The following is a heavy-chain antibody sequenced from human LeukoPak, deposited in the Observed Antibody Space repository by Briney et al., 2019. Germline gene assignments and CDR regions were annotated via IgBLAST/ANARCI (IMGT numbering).Heavy chain of an antibody. V-gene: IGHV4-59*01. CDR3: ARDRHSSFDY. J-gene: IGHJ4*02. D-gene: IGHD6-13*01. CDR1: GGSISSYY. CDR2: IYYSGST. Sequence: PSETLSLTCTVSGGSISSYYWSWIRQPPGEGLEWIGYIYYSGSTNYNPSLKSRVTISVDTSKNQFSLKLSSVTAADTAVYYCARDRHSSFDYWGQGTLVTVSS.